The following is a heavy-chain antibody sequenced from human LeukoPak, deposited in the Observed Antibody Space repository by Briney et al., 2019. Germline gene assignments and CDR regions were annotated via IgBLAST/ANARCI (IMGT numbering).Heavy chain of an antibody. CDR2: IYHSGST. Sequence: SETLSLTCTVSGYSISSGYYWGWIRQPPGKGLEWIGSIYHSGSTYYNPSLKSRVTISVDTSKNQFSLKLSSVTAADTAVYYCARAGSSSWYRGFDYWGQGTLVTVSS. V-gene: IGHV4-38-2*02. D-gene: IGHD6-13*01. CDR1: GYSISSGYY. CDR3: ARAGSSSWYRGFDY. J-gene: IGHJ4*02.